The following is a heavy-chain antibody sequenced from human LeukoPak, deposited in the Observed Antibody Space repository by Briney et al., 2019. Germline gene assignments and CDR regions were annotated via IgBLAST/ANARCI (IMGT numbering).Heavy chain of an antibody. D-gene: IGHD6-13*01. J-gene: IGHJ4*02. Sequence: PGGSLRFYCAASGFTFSSYAMSWVRQAPGKGLEWVSAISGSGGSTYYADSVKGRFTISRDNSKNTLYLQMNSMRAEDTAVYYCARDKGAAGTDYWGQGTLVTVSS. V-gene: IGHV3-23*01. CDR3: ARDKGAAGTDY. CDR2: ISGSGGST. CDR1: GFTFSSYA.